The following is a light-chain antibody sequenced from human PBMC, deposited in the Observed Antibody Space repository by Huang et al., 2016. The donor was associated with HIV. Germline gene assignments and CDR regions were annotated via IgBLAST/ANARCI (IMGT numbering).Light chain of an antibody. J-gene: IGKJ4*01. Sequence: DFQMTQSPSTLSASVGDRVTITCRASQSISDYLAWYQQKPGAAPKVLIYQASTLETGVPARFSGSGFGTEFTLTISSLQPDDFATYYCQQYNTYSPLTFGGGTKVENK. V-gene: IGKV1-5*03. CDR3: QQYNTYSPLT. CDR1: QSISDY. CDR2: QAS.